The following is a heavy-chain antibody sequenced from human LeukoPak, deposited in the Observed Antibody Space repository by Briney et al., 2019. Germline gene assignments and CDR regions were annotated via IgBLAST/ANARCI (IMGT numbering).Heavy chain of an antibody. V-gene: IGHV3-23*01. Sequence: GGSLRLSCAASGFTFSSYAMSWVRQAPGKGLEWVSAISGSGGSTYSADSVKGRFTISRDNSKNTLYLQMDSLRAEDTAVYYCAKDRCSSASCYADENDAFDIWGHGTMVTVSS. CDR2: ISGSGGST. CDR1: GFTFSSYA. D-gene: IGHD2-2*01. CDR3: AKDRCSSASCYADENDAFDI. J-gene: IGHJ3*02.